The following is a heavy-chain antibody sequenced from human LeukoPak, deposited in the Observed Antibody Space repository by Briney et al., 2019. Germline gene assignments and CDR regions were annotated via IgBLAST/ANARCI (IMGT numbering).Heavy chain of an antibody. V-gene: IGHV1-2*02. CDR3: ARDVAWDIVVVISQEYYFDY. CDR1: GYTFTGYY. D-gene: IGHD2-2*01. Sequence: ASVKVSCKASGYTFTGYYMHWVRQAPGQGLEWMGWMNPNSGGTNYAQKFQGRVTMTRDTSISTAYMELSRLRSDDTAVYYCARDVAWDIVVVISQEYYFDYWGQGTLVTVSS. J-gene: IGHJ4*02. CDR2: MNPNSGGT.